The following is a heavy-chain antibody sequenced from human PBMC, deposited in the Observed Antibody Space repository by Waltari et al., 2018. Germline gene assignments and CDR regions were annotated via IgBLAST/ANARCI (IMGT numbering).Heavy chain of an antibody. CDR1: GFTFSSYS. D-gene: IGHD6-19*01. J-gene: IGHJ4*02. Sequence: EVQLVESGGGLVKPGGSLRLSCAASGFTFSSYSMNWVRQAPGKVLEWVSSISSSSSYIYYADSVKGRFTISRDNAKNSLYLQMNSLRAEDTAVYYCARDGQWLVYWGQGTLVTVSS. CDR3: ARDGQWLVY. V-gene: IGHV3-21*01. CDR2: ISSSSSYI.